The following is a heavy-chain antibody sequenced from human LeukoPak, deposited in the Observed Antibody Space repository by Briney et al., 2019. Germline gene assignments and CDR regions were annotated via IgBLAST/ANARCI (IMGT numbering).Heavy chain of an antibody. CDR3: ARVPYSSSWPGFDP. J-gene: IGHJ5*02. CDR1: GGSISSSNW. V-gene: IGHV4-4*02. Sequence: SGTLSLTCAVSGGSISSSNWWSWVRQPPGKGLEWIGEIYHSGSTNYNPSLKSRVTISVDKSKNQFSLKLSSVTAADTAVYYCARVPYSSSWPGFDPWGQGTLVTVSS. CDR2: IYHSGST. D-gene: IGHD6-13*01.